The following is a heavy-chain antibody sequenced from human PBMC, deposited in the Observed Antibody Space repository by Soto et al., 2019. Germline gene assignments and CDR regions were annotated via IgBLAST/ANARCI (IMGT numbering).Heavy chain of an antibody. Sequence: PGGSLRLSCTASGFTFDDYAMSWFRQAPGKGLEWVGFIRSKVYGGTTEYAASVRGRFTISTDDSKSIAYLQMNSLKTEDTAVYYCTTDPFGVVPNLNWFDPWGQGTLVTVSS. CDR2: IRSKVYGGTT. D-gene: IGHD3-3*01. CDR1: GFTFDDYA. V-gene: IGHV3-49*03. J-gene: IGHJ5*02. CDR3: TTDPFGVVPNLNWFDP.